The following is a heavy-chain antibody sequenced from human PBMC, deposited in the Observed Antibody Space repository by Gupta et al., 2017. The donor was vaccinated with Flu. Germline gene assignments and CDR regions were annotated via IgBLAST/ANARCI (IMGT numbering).Heavy chain of an antibody. Sequence: QVQLVQSGAEVKRPGASVKVSCKASGYTFNDYDINWVRQATGQGLEWMGWMSPKSGNTGYAQKFQGRVTMTRNSSIGTAYMELRSLRSDDTAVYYCARQGVTTSWFDPWGQGTLITVSS. V-gene: IGHV1-8*01. J-gene: IGHJ5*02. D-gene: IGHD4-17*01. CDR3: ARQGVTTSWFDP. CDR2: MSPKSGNT. CDR1: GYTFNDYD.